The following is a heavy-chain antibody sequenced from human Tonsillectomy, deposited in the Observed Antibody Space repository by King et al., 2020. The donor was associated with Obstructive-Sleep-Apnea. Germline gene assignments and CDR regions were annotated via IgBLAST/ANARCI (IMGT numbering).Heavy chain of an antibody. CDR1: GGSISSYY. V-gene: IGHV4-59*08. D-gene: IGHD3-10*01. Sequence: VQLQESGPGLVKPSETLSLTCTVSGGSISSYYWSWIRQPPGKGLEWIGYIYYSGSTNYNPSLKSRVTISVDTSKNQFPLKRSSVTAADTAVYYCARQYYYGSGSPRFDYWGQGTLVTVSS. CDR2: IYYSGST. J-gene: IGHJ4*02. CDR3: ARQYYYGSGSPRFDY.